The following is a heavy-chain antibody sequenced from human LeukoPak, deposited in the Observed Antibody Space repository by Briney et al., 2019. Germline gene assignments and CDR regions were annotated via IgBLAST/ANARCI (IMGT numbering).Heavy chain of an antibody. CDR1: SGSISSYY. CDR2: IYYSGST. Sequence: SETLSLTCTVSSGSISSYYWSWIRQPPGKGLEWIGYIYYSGSTNYNPSLKSRVTISVDTSKNQYSLKLSSVTAADTAVYYCARDGGYYGSGSYYTGRYYYYMDVRGEGTTVTVSS. J-gene: IGHJ6*03. V-gene: IGHV4-59*01. D-gene: IGHD3-10*01. CDR3: ARDGGYYGSGSYYTGRYYYYMDV.